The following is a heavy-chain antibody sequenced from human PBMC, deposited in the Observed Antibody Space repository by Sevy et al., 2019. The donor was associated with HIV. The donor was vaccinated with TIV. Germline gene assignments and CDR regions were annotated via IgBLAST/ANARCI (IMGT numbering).Heavy chain of an antibody. Sequence: GGSLRLSCAASGFTFITYTMNWVRQAPGKGLEWVSSIGISSSYIYYADSLKGRFTISRDNAKNSLYLQMNSLRAVDMAVYYCAGANLDSRGSYDAFDIWGQGTMVTVS. CDR2: IGISSSYI. V-gene: IGHV3-21*01. CDR1: GFTFITYT. D-gene: IGHD3-22*01. J-gene: IGHJ3*02. CDR3: AGANLDSRGSYDAFDI.